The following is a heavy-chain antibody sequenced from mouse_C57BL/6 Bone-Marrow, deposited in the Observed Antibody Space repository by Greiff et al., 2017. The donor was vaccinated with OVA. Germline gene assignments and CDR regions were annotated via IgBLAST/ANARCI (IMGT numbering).Heavy chain of an antibody. CDR1: GYTFTEYT. CDR3: ARSNYYGSSLRWYFDV. J-gene: IGHJ1*03. Sequence: VKLQESGAELVKPGASVKLSCKASGYTFTEYTIHWVKQRSGQGLEWIGWFYPGSGSIKYNEKFKSKATLTVDKPSSTAYMQLSSLTSEDSAVYYCARSNYYGSSLRWYFDVWGTGTTVTVSS. D-gene: IGHD1-1*01. V-gene: IGHV1-62-2*01. CDR2: FYPGSGSI.